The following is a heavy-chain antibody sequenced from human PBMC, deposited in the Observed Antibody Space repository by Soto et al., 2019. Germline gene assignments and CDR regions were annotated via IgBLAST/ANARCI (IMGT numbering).Heavy chain of an antibody. Sequence: GGSLKISCKASGYIFSDHYIGWVRQVPGRGLEGVGIIYPRDSDTRYNPSFQGQVTISADKSITTAYLQWTSLKASDTAVYYCARTTVTGDAFDLWGQGTMVTVSS. CDR3: ARTTVTGDAFDL. J-gene: IGHJ3*01. D-gene: IGHD4-17*01. V-gene: IGHV5-51*01. CDR1: GYIFSDHY. CDR2: IYPRDSDT.